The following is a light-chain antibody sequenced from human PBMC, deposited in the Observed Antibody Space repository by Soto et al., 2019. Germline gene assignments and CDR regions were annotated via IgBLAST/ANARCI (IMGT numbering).Light chain of an antibody. CDR3: QQRGDWPPIT. J-gene: IGKJ5*01. CDR1: QSVSNNY. CDR2: GAS. Sequence: EIVLTQSPATLSSFPGDRVTLSCRASQSVSNNYLAWYQQKPGQAPRLLIYGASNRATGIPDRFSGSGSGTDFTLTISRLEPEDFAVYYCQQRGDWPPITFGQGTRLEIK. V-gene: IGKV3D-20*02.